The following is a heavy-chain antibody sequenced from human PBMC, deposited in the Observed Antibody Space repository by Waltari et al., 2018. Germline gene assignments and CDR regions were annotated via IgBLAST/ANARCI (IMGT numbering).Heavy chain of an antibody. D-gene: IGHD6-6*01. J-gene: IGHJ4*02. CDR3: ASVIAARPFDY. V-gene: IGHV4-34*01. CDR2: INHSGST. CDR1: GGSFSGYY. Sequence: QVQLQQWGAGLLKPSETLSLTCAVYGGSFSGYYWSWIRQHQGKGLEWIGEINHSGSTNYNPSLKSRVTISVDTSKNHFSLKLSSVTAADTAVYYCASVIAARPFDYWGQGTLVTVSS.